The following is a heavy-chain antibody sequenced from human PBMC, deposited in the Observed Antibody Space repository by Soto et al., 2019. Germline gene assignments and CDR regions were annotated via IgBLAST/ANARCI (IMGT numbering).Heavy chain of an antibody. CDR2: IYYSGST. CDR3: ARGGITLAWNYYYYGMDV. CDR1: GGSISSYY. D-gene: IGHD1-1*01. Sequence: SETLSLTCIVSGGSISSYYWSWIRQPPGKGLEWIGDIYYSGSTNYNPSLKSRVTISLDTSKSQFSLNLTSVSAADTAVYYCARGGITLAWNYYYYGMDVWGQGTTVTVSS. J-gene: IGHJ6*02. V-gene: IGHV4-59*12.